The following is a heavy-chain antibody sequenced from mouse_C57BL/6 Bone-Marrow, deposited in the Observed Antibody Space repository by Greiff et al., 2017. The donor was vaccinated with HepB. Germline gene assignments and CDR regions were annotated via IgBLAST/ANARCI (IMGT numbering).Heavy chain of an antibody. CDR1: GYTFTSYG. V-gene: IGHV1-81*01. D-gene: IGHD2-4*01. Sequence: VKLVESGAELARPGASVKLSCKASGYTFTSYGISWVKQRTGQGLECIGEIYPRSGNTYYNEKFKGKATLTADKSSSTAYMELRSLTSEDSAVYFCARGGLRRRAMDYWGQGTSVTVSS. CDR2: IYPRSGNT. J-gene: IGHJ4*01. CDR3: ARGGLRRRAMDY.